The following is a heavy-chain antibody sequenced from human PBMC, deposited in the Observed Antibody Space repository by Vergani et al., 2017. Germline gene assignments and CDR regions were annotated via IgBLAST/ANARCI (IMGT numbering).Heavy chain of an antibody. V-gene: IGHV4-34*01. CDR2: INHSGST. J-gene: IGHJ5*02. CDR1: GGSFSGYY. CDR3: ARGPTALYYYDTSGYAA. Sequence: QVQLQESGPGLVKPSETLSLTCTVYGGSFSGYYWSWIRQPPGKGLEWIGEINHSGSTNYNPSLKSRVTISVDTSKNQFSLKLSSVTAADTAVYYCARGPTALYYYDTSGYAAWGQGTLVTVSS. D-gene: IGHD3-22*01.